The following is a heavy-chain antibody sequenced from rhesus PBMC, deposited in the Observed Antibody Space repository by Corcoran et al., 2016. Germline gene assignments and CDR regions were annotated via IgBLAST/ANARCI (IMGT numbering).Heavy chain of an antibody. V-gene: IGHV3-100*02. J-gene: IGHJ4*01. CDR3: TRDFNYESY. D-gene: IGHD4-17*01. CDR2: ISESGSTA. Sequence: EVQLVASGGGLVKPGGSLRLSCVASGLTVSSYEMHWVLQAPGKGLEWVSVISESGSTAYYADSVKGRFTITRDNAKNSLFLQMNSLRAEDTAVYYCTRDFNYESYWGQGVLVTVSS. CDR1: GLTVSSYE.